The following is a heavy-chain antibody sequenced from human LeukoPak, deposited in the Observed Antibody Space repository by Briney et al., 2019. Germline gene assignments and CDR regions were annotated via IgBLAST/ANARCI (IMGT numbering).Heavy chain of an antibody. Sequence: ASVKVSCKASGYTFTGYYMHWVRQAPGQGLEWMGWINPNSGGTNYAQKFQGRVTMTTDTSTSTAYMELRSLRSDDTAVYYCASSGYSGSYYYLYWGQGTLVTVSS. CDR1: GYTFTGYY. CDR2: INPNSGGT. V-gene: IGHV1-2*02. J-gene: IGHJ4*02. D-gene: IGHD1-26*01. CDR3: ASSGYSGSYYYLY.